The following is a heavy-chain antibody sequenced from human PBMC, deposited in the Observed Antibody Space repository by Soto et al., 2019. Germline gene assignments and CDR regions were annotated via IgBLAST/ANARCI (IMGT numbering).Heavy chain of an antibody. J-gene: IGHJ4*02. Sequence: GGSLRLSSTASGFNFSSYSMNWVRQAPGKGLEWVSSISSSSSYIYYADSVKGRFTISRDNAKNSLYLQMNSLRAEDTAVYYCARGDSSGYDYWGQGTLVTVSS. CDR3: ARGDSSGYDY. D-gene: IGHD3-22*01. CDR1: GFNFSSYS. CDR2: ISSSSSYI. V-gene: IGHV3-21*04.